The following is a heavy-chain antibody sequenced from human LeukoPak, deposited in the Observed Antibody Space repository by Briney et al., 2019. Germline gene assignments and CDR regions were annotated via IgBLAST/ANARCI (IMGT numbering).Heavy chain of an antibody. CDR2: ISGSGGSSGGST. CDR1: GFTFSSYA. Sequence: GGSLRLSCAASGFTFSSYAMSWVRQAPGKGLEWVSGISGSGGSSGGSTYYADSVKGRFTISRDNSKNTLYLQMNSLRAEDTAVYYCARTGGGSGYWGQGTLVTVSS. CDR3: ARTGGGSGY. V-gene: IGHV3-23*01. J-gene: IGHJ4*02. D-gene: IGHD2-15*01.